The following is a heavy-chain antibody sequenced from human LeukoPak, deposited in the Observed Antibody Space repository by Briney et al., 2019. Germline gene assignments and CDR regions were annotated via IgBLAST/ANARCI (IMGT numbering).Heavy chain of an antibody. D-gene: IGHD4-17*01. CDR3: ARVLYTVTTGLSWFDP. CDR2: IYHSGST. J-gene: IGHJ5*02. CDR1: GGSFSGYY. V-gene: IGHV4-34*01. Sequence: SETLSLTCAVYGGSFSGYYWSWIRQPPGKGLEWIGSIYHSGSTYYNPSLKSRVTISVDTSKNQFSLKLSSVTAADTAVYYCARVLYTVTTGLSWFDPWGQGTLVTVSS.